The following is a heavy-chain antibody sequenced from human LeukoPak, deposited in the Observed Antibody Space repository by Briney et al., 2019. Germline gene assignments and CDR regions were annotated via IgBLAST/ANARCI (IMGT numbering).Heavy chain of an antibody. Sequence: ASVKVSCKASGYTFTGYYMHWVRQAPGQGLEWMGWINPNSGGTNYAQKFQGRVTMTRDTSISTAYMELSSLRSEDTAVYYCARGWMITFGGVIVRLYYFDYWGQGTLVTVSS. CDR3: ARGWMITFGGVIVRLYYFDY. CDR2: INPNSGGT. CDR1: GYTFTGYY. V-gene: IGHV1-2*02. D-gene: IGHD3-16*02. J-gene: IGHJ4*02.